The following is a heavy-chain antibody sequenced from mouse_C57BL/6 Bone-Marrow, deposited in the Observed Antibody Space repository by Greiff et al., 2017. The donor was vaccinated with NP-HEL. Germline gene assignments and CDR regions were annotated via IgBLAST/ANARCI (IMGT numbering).Heavy chain of an antibody. V-gene: IGHV1-53*01. CDR3: ARSALYYGKESDY. D-gene: IGHD2-1*01. CDR1: GYTFTSYW. CDR2: INPSNGGT. J-gene: IGHJ2*01. Sequence: VQLQQPGTELVKPGASVKLSCKASGYTFTSYWMPWVKQRPGQGLEWIGNINPSNGGTNYNEKFKSKATLTVDKPSSTAYMQLSSLTSEDSAVYYCARSALYYGKESDYWGQGTTLTVSS.